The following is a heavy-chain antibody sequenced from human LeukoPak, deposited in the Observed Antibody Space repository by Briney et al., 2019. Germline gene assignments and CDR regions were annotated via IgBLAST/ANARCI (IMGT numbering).Heavy chain of an antibody. D-gene: IGHD5-18*01. V-gene: IGHV3-13*01. J-gene: IGHJ6*03. Sequence: GGSLRLSCAASGFTFSSYDIHWVRQATGKGLEWVSGIGTAGEIYYPGSVKGRFTISRENAKNSLYLQMNSLRAEDTAVYYCAKARGYSYYYYYMDVWGKGTTVTISS. CDR1: GFTFSSYD. CDR2: IGTAGEI. CDR3: AKARGYSYYYYYMDV.